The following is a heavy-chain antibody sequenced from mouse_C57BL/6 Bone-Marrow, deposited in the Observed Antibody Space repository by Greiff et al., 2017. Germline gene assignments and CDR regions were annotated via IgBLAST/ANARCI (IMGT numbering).Heavy chain of an antibody. Sequence: QVQLNESGAELARPGASVKLSCKASGYTFTSYGISWVKQRTGQGLEWIGEIYPRSGNTYYTEKFKGKATLTADKSSSTAYMELRSLTSEDSAVYFCARRRYSFAYWGQGTLVTVSA. J-gene: IGHJ3*01. CDR1: GYTFTSYG. V-gene: IGHV1-81*01. D-gene: IGHD1-1*01. CDR2: IYPRSGNT. CDR3: ARRRYSFAY.